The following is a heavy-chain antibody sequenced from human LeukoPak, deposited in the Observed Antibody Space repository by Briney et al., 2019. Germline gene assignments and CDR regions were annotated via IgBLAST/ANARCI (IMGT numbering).Heavy chain of an antibody. CDR3: AKDPYSSSWYERYYFDY. J-gene: IGHJ4*02. CDR2: IRYDGSNK. V-gene: IGHV3-30*02. Sequence: GGSLRLSCAASGFTFSSYGMHWVRQAPGKGLGWVAFIRYDGSNKYYADSVKGRFTISRDNSKNTLYLQMNSLRAEDTAVYYCAKDPYSSSWYERYYFDYWGQGTLVTVSS. CDR1: GFTFSSYG. D-gene: IGHD6-13*01.